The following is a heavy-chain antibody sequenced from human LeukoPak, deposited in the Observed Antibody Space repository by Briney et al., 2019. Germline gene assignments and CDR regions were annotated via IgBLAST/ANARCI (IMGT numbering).Heavy chain of an antibody. CDR1: GLTFSSYS. Sequence: GGSLRLSCAASGLTFSSYSMNWVRQAPGKGLEWVSSISSSSSYIYYADSVKGRFTISRDNAKNSLYLQMNSLRAEDTAVYYCARSPFTIFGVVIEDWGRGTLVTVSS. CDR2: ISSSSSYI. D-gene: IGHD3-3*01. J-gene: IGHJ4*02. V-gene: IGHV3-21*01. CDR3: ARSPFTIFGVVIED.